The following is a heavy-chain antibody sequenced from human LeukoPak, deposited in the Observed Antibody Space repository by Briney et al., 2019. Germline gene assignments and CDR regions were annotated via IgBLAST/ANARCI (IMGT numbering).Heavy chain of an antibody. D-gene: IGHD3-3*01. J-gene: IGHJ6*03. V-gene: IGHV4-59*01. CDR1: GGSISSYY. Sequence: SETLSLTCTVSGGSISSYYWNWIRQPPGKGLEWIGYIYYSGSTNYNPSLKSRVTISVDTSKTQFSLTVSSVTAADTAVYYCARAVYDPCYMDVWGKGITVTVSS. CDR2: IYYSGST. CDR3: ARAVYDPCYMDV.